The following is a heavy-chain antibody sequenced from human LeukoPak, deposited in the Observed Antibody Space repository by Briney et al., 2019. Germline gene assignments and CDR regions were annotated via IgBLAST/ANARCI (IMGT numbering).Heavy chain of an antibody. V-gene: IGHV4-39*01. CDR2: IYYNGST. CDR3: ARHSYPGPYYYYYMDV. CDR1: GRSISSSSYY. J-gene: IGHJ6*03. Sequence: SETLSLTCTVSGRSISSSSYYWGWIRQPPGKGLEWIGSIYYNGSTYYNPSLKSRVTISVDTSKNQFSLKLSSVTAADTAVYYCARHSYPGPYYYYYMDVWGKGTTVTVSS.